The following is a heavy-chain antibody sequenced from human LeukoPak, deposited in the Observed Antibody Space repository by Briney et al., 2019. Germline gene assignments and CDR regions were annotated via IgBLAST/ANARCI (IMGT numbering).Heavy chain of an antibody. J-gene: IGHJ4*02. D-gene: IGHD3-10*01. CDR3: ARELVDYGSGSYGDYFDY. CDR1: GVSISSYY. CDR2: IYYSGST. V-gene: IGHV4-59*01. Sequence: SETLSLTCTVSGVSISSYYWSWIRQPPGKGLEWIGYIYYSGSTNYNPSLKSRVTISVDTSKNQFSLKLSSVTAADTAVYYCARELVDYGSGSYGDYFDYWGQGTLVRVSS.